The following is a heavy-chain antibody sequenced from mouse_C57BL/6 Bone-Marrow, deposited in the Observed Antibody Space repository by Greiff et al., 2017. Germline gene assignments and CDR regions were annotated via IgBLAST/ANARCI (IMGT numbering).Heavy chain of an antibody. CDR3: SSFDGNYFDF. J-gene: IGHJ2*01. V-gene: IGHV14-4*01. D-gene: IGHD2-3*01. CDR2: IDPDIGDT. CDR1: GFNIKDDY. Sequence: VQLQQSGAELVRPGASVKLSCTASGFNIKDDYIHWVKQRPEQGLEWIGWIDPDIGDTDYASKFQGKATITSDTSSNTAYLQLSSLTAEDTAVYYCSSFDGNYFDFWGQGTPLTVAS.